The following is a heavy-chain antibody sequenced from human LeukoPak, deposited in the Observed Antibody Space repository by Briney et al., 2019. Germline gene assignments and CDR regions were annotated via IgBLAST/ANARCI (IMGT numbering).Heavy chain of an antibody. CDR1: GGSISSYY. D-gene: IGHD1-26*01. V-gene: IGHV4-4*07. CDR2: IYTSGST. Sequence: SETLSLTCTVSGGSISSYYWSWIRQPAGKGLEWIGRIYTSGSTNYNAPLKSRVSMSVDTSKNQFSLKLSSVTAADTAVFYCARENSGSYREFDYWGQGTPVTVSS. J-gene: IGHJ4*02. CDR3: ARENSGSYREFDY.